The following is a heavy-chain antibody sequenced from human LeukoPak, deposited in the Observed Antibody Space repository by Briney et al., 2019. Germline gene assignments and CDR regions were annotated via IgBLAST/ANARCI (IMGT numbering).Heavy chain of an antibody. J-gene: IGHJ3*02. V-gene: IGHV3-74*01. CDR1: GFTFSSYW. CDR2: INSDGSST. D-gene: IGHD3-9*01. CDR3: VKDEVLRYLDWSKGPFDI. Sequence: GGSLRLSCAASGFTFSSYWMHWVRQVPRQGLVWVSQINSDGSSTTYAESVKGRFTISRDNTRNTLFLQMDCLRAEDTAVYYCVKDEVLRYLDWSKGPFDIWGQGTMVTVSS.